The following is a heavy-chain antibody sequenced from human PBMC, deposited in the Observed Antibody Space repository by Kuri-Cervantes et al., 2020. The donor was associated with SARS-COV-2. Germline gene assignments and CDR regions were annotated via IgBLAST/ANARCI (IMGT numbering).Heavy chain of an antibody. CDR1: GFTFGTYA. CDR3: ARSLLWFGDLVDY. CDR2: ISYDGSKK. Sequence: GGSLRLSCAASGFTFGTYAMHWVRQAPGKGLEWVAVISYDGSKKYYGDSVKGRFTISRDNSKNTLYLQMNSLRAEGTAVYYCARSLLWFGDLVDYWGQGTLVTVSS. V-gene: IGHV3-30-3*01. D-gene: IGHD3-10*01. J-gene: IGHJ4*02.